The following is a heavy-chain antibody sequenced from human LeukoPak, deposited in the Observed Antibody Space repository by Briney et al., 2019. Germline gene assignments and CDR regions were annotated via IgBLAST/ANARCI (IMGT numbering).Heavy chain of an antibody. CDR2: IWYDGSNK. J-gene: IGHJ4*02. CDR3: AKDARRAGIAGYYFDY. V-gene: IGHV3-33*06. CDR1: GFTFSSYG. D-gene: IGHD6-13*01. Sequence: GRSLRLSCAASGFTFSSYGMHWVRQAPGKGLEWVAVIWYDGSNKYYADSVKGRFTISRDNSKNTLYLQMNSLRAEDTAVYYCAKDARRAGIAGYYFDYWGQGTLVTVSS.